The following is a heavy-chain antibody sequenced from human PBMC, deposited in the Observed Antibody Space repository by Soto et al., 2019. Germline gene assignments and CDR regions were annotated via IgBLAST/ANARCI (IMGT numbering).Heavy chain of an antibody. V-gene: IGHV3-23*01. CDR1: GFTFSNYA. J-gene: IGHJ3*02. Sequence: GGSLRLSCAASGFTFSNYAMTWVRQAPGKGLEWVSGISGSGGSTYYADSVKGRFTISRDNSKNTVYLQMNSLRAEDTVVYYCAKDKSGWFGDAFDIWGQGTMVTVSS. CDR2: ISGSGGST. D-gene: IGHD6-19*01. CDR3: AKDKSGWFGDAFDI.